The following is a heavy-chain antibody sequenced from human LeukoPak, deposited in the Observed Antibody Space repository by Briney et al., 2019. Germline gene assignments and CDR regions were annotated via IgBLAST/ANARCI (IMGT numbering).Heavy chain of an antibody. J-gene: IGHJ4*02. D-gene: IGHD3-9*01. V-gene: IGHV1-18*01. CDR3: ARGGDGDILTGLVFDY. CDR1: GYSFTSCG. Sequence: ASVKVSCKASGYSFTSCGISWVRQAPGQGLEWMGWISAYNGNTNYAQKLQGRVTMTTDTSTSTAYMELRSLRSDDTAVYYCARGGDGDILTGLVFDYWGQGTLVTVSS. CDR2: ISAYNGNT.